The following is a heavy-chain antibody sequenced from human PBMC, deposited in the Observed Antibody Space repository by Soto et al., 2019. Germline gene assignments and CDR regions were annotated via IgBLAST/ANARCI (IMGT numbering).Heavy chain of an antibody. D-gene: IGHD2-21*02. CDR2: IYYSGST. CDR1: GGSISSSSYY. Sequence: PSETLSLTCTVSGGSISSSSYYWGWIRQPPGKGLEWIGSIYYSGSTYYNPSLKSRVTISVDTSKNQFSLKLSSVTAADTAVYYCAVPKGGDHIFDPWGQGTLVTVSS. J-gene: IGHJ5*02. CDR3: AVPKGGDHIFDP. V-gene: IGHV4-39*01.